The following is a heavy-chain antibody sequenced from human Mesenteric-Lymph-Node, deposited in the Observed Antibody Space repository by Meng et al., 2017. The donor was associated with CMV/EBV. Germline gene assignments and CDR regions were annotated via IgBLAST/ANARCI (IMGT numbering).Heavy chain of an antibody. CDR3: AKDRPVSYSGSPSEGWFDP. CDR2: ISGGGGSI. V-gene: IGHV3-23*01. CDR1: GFTFSSYA. D-gene: IGHD1-26*01. Sequence: GGSLRLSCAASGFTFSSYAMTWARQVPGKGLEWVSTISGGGGSIYYADSVKGRFTISRDNSKNTLYLQMNSLRVEDTAIYYCAKDRPVSYSGSPSEGWFDPWGQGTLVTVSS. J-gene: IGHJ5*02.